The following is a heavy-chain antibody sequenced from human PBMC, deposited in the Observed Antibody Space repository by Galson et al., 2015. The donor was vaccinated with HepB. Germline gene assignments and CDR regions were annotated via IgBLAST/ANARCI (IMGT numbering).Heavy chain of an antibody. CDR1: GFTFSSYA. CDR3: AKNIVEVPAAPNWFDT. J-gene: IGHJ5*02. Sequence: SLRLSCAVSGFTFSSYAMSWIRQGPGKGLEWVSTVSGSGDSRSYADSVRGRFTVSRDNSKNTLYLQVTSLRVEDTAVYYCAKNIVEVPAAPNWFDTWGQGTLVTVAS. CDR2: VSGSGDSR. D-gene: IGHD2-2*01. V-gene: IGHV3-23*01.